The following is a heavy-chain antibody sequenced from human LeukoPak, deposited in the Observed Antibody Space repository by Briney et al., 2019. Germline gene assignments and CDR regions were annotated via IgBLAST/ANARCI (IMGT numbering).Heavy chain of an antibody. CDR3: AREGRYYYDSSGPRPYAFDI. CDR2: IYPGDFDT. J-gene: IGHJ3*02. D-gene: IGHD3-22*01. Sequence: GESLKISCKGSGYSFTNYWIGWVRQMPGKGLEWMGIIYPGDFDTRYSPSFQGQVTISVDKSITTAYLQWSSLKASDTAMYYCAREGRYYYDSSGPRPYAFDIWGQGTMVTVSS. CDR1: GYSFTNYW. V-gene: IGHV5-51*01.